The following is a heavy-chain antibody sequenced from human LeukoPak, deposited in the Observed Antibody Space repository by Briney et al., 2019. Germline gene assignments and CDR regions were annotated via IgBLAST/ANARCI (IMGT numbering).Heavy chain of an antibody. Sequence: KSSGTLSLTCTASGGSTSSYYMNWIRQPPGKGLEWIGYIYYSGSTNYNPSLKSRVTISVDTSKNQSSLKLTSVTAADTAVYYCAREYDTPPRGFAFDIWGQGTMVTVSS. CDR1: GGSTSSYY. CDR3: AREYDTPPRGFAFDI. D-gene: IGHD3-22*01. J-gene: IGHJ3*02. V-gene: IGHV4-59*01. CDR2: IYYSGST.